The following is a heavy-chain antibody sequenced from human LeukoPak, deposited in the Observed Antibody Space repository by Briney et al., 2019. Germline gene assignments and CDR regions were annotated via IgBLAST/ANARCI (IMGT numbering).Heavy chain of an antibody. CDR1: GGSTTSSSYY. Sequence: PSETLSLTCTVSGGSTTSSSYYWVWIRQPPGEGLEWIGSMFHGGSTYDNPSPKSRVTISGDTSKNQFSLKLTSVIATDTAIYYCARAFSSGYWFDPWGQGTLVTVSS. V-gene: IGHV4-39*01. CDR2: MFHGGST. CDR3: ARAFSSGYWFDP. J-gene: IGHJ5*02. D-gene: IGHD3-22*01.